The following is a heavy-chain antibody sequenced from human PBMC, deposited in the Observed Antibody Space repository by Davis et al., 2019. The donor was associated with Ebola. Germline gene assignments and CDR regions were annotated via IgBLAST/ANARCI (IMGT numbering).Heavy chain of an antibody. J-gene: IGHJ6*04. CDR2: MNPNSGNT. Sequence: AASVKVSCKASGYTFTSYDINWVRQATGQGLEWMGWMNPNSGNTGYAQKLQGRVTMTTDTSTSTAYMELRSLRSDDTAVYYCARDQASSGSYYEVYYYGMDVWGKGTTVTVSS. CDR1: GYTFTSYD. CDR3: ARDQASSGSYYEVYYYGMDV. V-gene: IGHV1-8*01. D-gene: IGHD1-26*01.